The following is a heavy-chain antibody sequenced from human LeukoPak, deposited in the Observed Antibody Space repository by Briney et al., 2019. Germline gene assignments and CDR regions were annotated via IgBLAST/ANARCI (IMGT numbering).Heavy chain of an antibody. CDR2: IYYSGST. V-gene: IGHV4-61*01. CDR3: ASGYSYGYGFWYFDL. Sequence: SETLSLTCTVSGGSVSSGSYYWSWIRQPPGKGLEWIGYIYYSGSTNYNPSLKSRVTISIDTSKNQFSLKLSSVTAADTAVYYCASGYSYGYGFWYFDLWGRRTLVTVSS. D-gene: IGHD5-18*01. CDR1: GGSVSSGSYY. J-gene: IGHJ2*01.